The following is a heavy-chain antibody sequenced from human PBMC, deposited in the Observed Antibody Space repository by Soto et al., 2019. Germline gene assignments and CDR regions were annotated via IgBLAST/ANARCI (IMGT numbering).Heavy chain of an antibody. D-gene: IGHD3-10*01. CDR1: GGSFSGYY. J-gene: IGHJ6*02. CDR3: ARNGDVLLWFGELDYYGMDV. V-gene: IGHV4-34*01. Sequence: PSETLSLTCAVYGGSFSGYYWSWIRQPPGKGLEWIGEINHSGSTNYNPSLKSRVTISVDTSKNQFSLKLSSVTAADTAVYYCARNGDVLLWFGELDYYGMDVWGQGTTVTV. CDR2: INHSGST.